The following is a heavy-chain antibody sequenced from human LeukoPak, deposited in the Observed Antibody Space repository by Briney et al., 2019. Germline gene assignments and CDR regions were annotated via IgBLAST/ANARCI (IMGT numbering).Heavy chain of an antibody. D-gene: IGHD4-17*01. CDR1: GFTFSSYS. CDR3: ARLLNDYGDNWFDP. V-gene: IGHV3-21*01. Sequence: GGSLRLSCAASGFTFSSYSMNWVRQAPGKGLEWVSSISSSSSYIYYADSVKGRFTISRDNAKNSLYLQTNSLRAEDTAVYYCARLLNDYGDNWFDPWGQGTLVTVSS. J-gene: IGHJ5*02. CDR2: ISSSSSYI.